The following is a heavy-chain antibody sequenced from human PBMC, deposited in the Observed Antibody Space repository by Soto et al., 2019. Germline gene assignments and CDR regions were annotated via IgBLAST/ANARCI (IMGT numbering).Heavy chain of an antibody. J-gene: IGHJ6*02. CDR2: INAGNGNT. D-gene: IGHD5-18*01. CDR1: GYTFTSYA. Sequence: ASVKVSCKASGYTFTSYAMHWVRQAPGQRLEWMGWINAGNGNTKYSQKFQGRVTITRDTSASTAYMELSSLRSEDTAVYYCASRGYSYGYDYYYYGMDVWGQGTTVTVSS. CDR3: ASRGYSYGYDYYYYGMDV. V-gene: IGHV1-3*01.